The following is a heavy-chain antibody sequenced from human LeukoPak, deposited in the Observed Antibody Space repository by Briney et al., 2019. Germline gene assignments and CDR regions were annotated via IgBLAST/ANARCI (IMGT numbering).Heavy chain of an antibody. J-gene: IGHJ4*02. CDR3: VRGNSGFSF. CDR1: GGSISRSSFY. D-gene: IGHD4-23*01. CDR2: VFFTVTT. V-gene: IGHV4-39*06. Sequence: PSETLSLTCTVSGGSISRSSFYWGWIRQSPGKGLEWIGSVFFTVTTFYSPSLKTRVTISVDTSKNQFPLRLASATAADTATYYCVRGNSGFSFGAQGTLVTVSS.